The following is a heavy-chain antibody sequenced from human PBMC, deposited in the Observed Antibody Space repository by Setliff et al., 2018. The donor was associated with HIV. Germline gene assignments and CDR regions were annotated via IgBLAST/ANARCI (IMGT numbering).Heavy chain of an antibody. CDR2: IYPDDSNI. Sequence: HGESPKISCKALGYTFTTYWIGWVRQMPGEGLEWMGIIYPDDSNIRYNPSFQNQVTISADKSITTAYLQINNLKASDTATYYCARRDGRSMNAFQIWGPGTEVTVSS. D-gene: IGHD6-13*01. V-gene: IGHV5-51*01. CDR1: GYTFTTYW. CDR3: ARRDGRSMNAFQI. J-gene: IGHJ3*01.